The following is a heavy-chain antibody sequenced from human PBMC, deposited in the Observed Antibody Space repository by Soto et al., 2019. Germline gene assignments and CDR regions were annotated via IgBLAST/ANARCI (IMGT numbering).Heavy chain of an antibody. CDR3: SREMPFTAAAYFYYGLDV. CDR1: GGAFSNYA. CDR2: IVPVFPSV. Sequence: QVQLVQSGAEVKRPGSSGKVSCKASGGAFSNYAIYWVRQAPVQGLEWLGAIVPVFPSVYYAPKFQGRITITADDSTTKVYMMLTSLKSEDTAVYYCSREMPFTAAAYFYYGLDVCGQGTSVTVSS. J-gene: IGHJ6*02. V-gene: IGHV1-69*01. D-gene: IGHD6-13*01.